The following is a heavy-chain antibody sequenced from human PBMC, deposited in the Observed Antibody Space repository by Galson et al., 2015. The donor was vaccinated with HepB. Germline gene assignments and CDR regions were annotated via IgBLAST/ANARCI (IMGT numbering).Heavy chain of an antibody. Sequence: SLRLSCAASGFTFSNAWMSWVRQAPGKGLEWVGRIKSKTDGGTTDYAAPVKGRFTISRDDSKNTLYLQMNSLKTEDTAVYYCTTDWAVAGTGAGYWGQGTLVTVSS. CDR1: GFTFSNAW. CDR3: TTDWAVAGTGAGY. CDR2: IKSKTDGGTT. V-gene: IGHV3-15*01. J-gene: IGHJ4*02. D-gene: IGHD6-19*01.